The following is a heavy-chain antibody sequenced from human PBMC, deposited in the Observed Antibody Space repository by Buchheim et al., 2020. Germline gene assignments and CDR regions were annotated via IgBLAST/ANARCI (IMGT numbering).Heavy chain of an antibody. V-gene: IGHV3-23*04. CDR1: GFTFSSYA. Sequence: EVQLVESGGGLVQPGGSLRLSCAASGFTFSSYAMSWVRQAPGKGLEWVSVISGSGGSTYYADSVKGRFTISSDNSKNTLYLQMNSLVAEDTAVYYCAKAGSGYDYRGLFSGMDVWGQGTT. D-gene: IGHD5-12*01. J-gene: IGHJ6*02. CDR3: AKAGSGYDYRGLFSGMDV. CDR2: ISGSGGST.